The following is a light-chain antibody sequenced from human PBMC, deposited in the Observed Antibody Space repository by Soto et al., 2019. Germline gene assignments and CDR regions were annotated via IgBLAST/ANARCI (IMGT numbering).Light chain of an antibody. CDR1: QSISSGF. J-gene: IGKJ4*01. Sequence: EVVLTQSPGTLSLSPGERATLSCRASQSISSGFLAWYQQKSGQAPRLLIYGASSRATGIPDRFSGSGSGSDFTLTISRLEPEDSAVYYCQLLTFGGGTKVEIK. CDR3: QLLT. V-gene: IGKV3-20*01. CDR2: GAS.